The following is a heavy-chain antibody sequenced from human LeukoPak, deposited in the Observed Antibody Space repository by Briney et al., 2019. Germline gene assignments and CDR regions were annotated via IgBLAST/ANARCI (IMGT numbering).Heavy chain of an antibody. D-gene: IGHD2-15*01. V-gene: IGHV3-23*01. CDR3: AKGMPVVVAATRFHAFDI. Sequence: GGSLRLSCAASGFTFSSYAMSWVRQAPGKGLEWVLAISGSGGSTYYADSVKGRFTISRDNSKNTLYLQMNSLRAEDTAVYYCAKGMPVVVAATRFHAFDIWGQGTMVTVSS. J-gene: IGHJ3*02. CDR1: GFTFSSYA. CDR2: ISGSGGST.